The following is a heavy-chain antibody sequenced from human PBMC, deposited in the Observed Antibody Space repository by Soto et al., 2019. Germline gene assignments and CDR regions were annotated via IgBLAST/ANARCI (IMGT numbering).Heavy chain of an antibody. Sequence: ASVKVSCKASGYTFTSYGISWVRQAPGQGLEWMGWISAYNGNTNYAQKFQGRVTMTTNTSISTAYMELRSLRSEDTAVYYCARVGEHYDYIWGSYRPFYWFDPWGQGTLVTVSS. V-gene: IGHV1-18*01. CDR2: ISAYNGNT. CDR1: GYTFTSYG. CDR3: ARVGEHYDYIWGSYRPFYWFDP. J-gene: IGHJ5*02. D-gene: IGHD3-16*02.